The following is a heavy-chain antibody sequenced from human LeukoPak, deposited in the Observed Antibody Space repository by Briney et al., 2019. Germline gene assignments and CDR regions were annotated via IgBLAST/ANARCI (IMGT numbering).Heavy chain of an antibody. CDR3: ARHPFSDGFDF. CDR2: INHSGST. CDR1: GGSFSGYY. Sequence: SETLSLTCAVYGGSFSGYYWSWIRQPPGKGLEWIGEINHSGSTNYNPSLKSRVTISVDTSKNQLSLKLYSVTVADTAIYYCARHPFSDGFDFWGQGTMVTVSS. V-gene: IGHV4-34*01. J-gene: IGHJ3*01.